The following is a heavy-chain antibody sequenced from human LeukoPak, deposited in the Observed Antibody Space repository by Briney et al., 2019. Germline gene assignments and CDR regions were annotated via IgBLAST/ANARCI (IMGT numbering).Heavy chain of an antibody. CDR1: GGSISNHY. V-gene: IGHV4-59*11. Sequence: TSETLSLTCTVSGGSISNHYWTWIRQPPGKGLEWIGYTFSSGSTTHNPSLKSRLSISVDTSKNQFSLKLSSVTAADTAVYFCARWPMTDLTFDVWGQGTMVTVS. CDR3: ARWPMTDLTFDV. CDR2: TFSSGST. J-gene: IGHJ3*01. D-gene: IGHD2-21*02.